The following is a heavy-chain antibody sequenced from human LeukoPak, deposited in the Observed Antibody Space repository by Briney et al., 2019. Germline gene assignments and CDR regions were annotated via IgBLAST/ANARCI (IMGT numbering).Heavy chain of an antibody. Sequence: ASVKVSCKASGGTFSSYAISWVRQAPGQGLEWMGRIIPIFGIANYAQKFQGRVTITADKSTSTAYMELSSLRSEDTAVYYCARGGRSSSSWFDPWGQGTLVTASS. D-gene: IGHD6-6*01. J-gene: IGHJ5*02. CDR3: ARGGRSSSSWFDP. V-gene: IGHV1-69*04. CDR1: GGTFSSYA. CDR2: IIPIFGIA.